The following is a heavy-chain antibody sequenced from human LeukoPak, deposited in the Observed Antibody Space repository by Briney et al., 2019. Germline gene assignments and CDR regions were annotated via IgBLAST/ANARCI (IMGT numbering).Heavy chain of an antibody. CDR3: AKSPYSYGSALHV. V-gene: IGHV3-23*01. CDR2: ISGSGGTT. Sequence: PGGSLRLSCAASGFTFSNYAMSWVRQAPGKGLEWVSSISGSGGTTYYTDSVKGRFTISRDNSKDTLYLQMNSLGAEDTAVYYCAKSPYSYGSALHVWGQGTTVTVSS. D-gene: IGHD5-18*01. CDR1: GFTFSNYA. J-gene: IGHJ6*02.